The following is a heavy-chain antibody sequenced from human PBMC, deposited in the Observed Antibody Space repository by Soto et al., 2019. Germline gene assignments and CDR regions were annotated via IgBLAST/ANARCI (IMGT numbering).Heavy chain of an antibody. CDR3: AKDGNGYCSSTSCFGDDAFDI. Sequence: LRLSCAASGFTFDDYAMHWVRQAPGKGLEWVSGISWNSGSIGYADSVKGRFTISRDNAKNSLYLQMNSLRAEDTALYYCAKDGNGYCSSTSCFGDDAFDIWGQGTMVTVSS. CDR2: ISWNSGSI. J-gene: IGHJ3*02. D-gene: IGHD2-2*01. CDR1: GFTFDDYA. V-gene: IGHV3-9*01.